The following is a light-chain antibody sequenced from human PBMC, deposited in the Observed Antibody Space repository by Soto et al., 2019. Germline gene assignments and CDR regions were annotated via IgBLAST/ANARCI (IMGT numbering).Light chain of an antibody. Sequence: DIQMTQSPSTLSASVGDRVTITCRASQSISSWLAWYQQKPGKAPKILIYDASSLESGVPSRFSGSESGTEFTLTISSLQPDDFATYYCQHYKSYSLSFGGGTKVEIK. V-gene: IGKV1-5*01. CDR3: QHYKSYSLS. CDR2: DAS. CDR1: QSISSW. J-gene: IGKJ4*01.